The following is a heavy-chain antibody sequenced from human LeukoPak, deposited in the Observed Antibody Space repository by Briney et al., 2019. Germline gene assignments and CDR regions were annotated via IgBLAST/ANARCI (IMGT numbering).Heavy chain of an antibody. D-gene: IGHD2-15*01. Sequence: ASVKVSCKASGYLFITYYMHWVRQAPGQGLEWMGIINPRGGSTSYAQKLQGRVTMTRDTSTSTVYMELSSLRSEDTAVYYCARSDIRLGWFDPWGQGTLVTVSS. CDR1: GYLFITYY. V-gene: IGHV1-46*01. J-gene: IGHJ5*02. CDR2: INPRGGST. CDR3: ARSDIRLGWFDP.